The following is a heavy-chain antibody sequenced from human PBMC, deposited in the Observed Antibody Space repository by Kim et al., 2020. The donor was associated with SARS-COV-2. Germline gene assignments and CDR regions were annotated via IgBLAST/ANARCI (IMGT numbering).Heavy chain of an antibody. Sequence: GGSLRLSCAASGFTFSSYWMSWVRQAPGKGLEWVANIKQDGSEKYYVDSVKGRFTISRDNAKNSLYLQMNSLRAEDTAVYYCASSPSSNFTYYDYVWGSYRYTGAFDYWGQGTLVTVSS. CDR2: IKQDGSEK. D-gene: IGHD3-16*02. CDR3: ASSPSSNFTYYDYVWGSYRYTGAFDY. CDR1: GFTFSSYW. J-gene: IGHJ4*02. V-gene: IGHV3-7*01.